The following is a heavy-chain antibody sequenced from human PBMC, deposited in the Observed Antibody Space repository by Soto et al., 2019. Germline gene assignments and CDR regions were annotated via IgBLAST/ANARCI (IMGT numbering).Heavy chain of an antibody. CDR3: AKDRLASSRGRFDV. D-gene: IGHD2-21*01. CDR1: GFSFDDYA. V-gene: IGHV3-9*01. J-gene: IGHJ4*02. CDR2: IGWRSFTL. Sequence: EVKLVESGGGWVQPGRSLRLSCAASGFSFDDYAMHWVRQLPGKGLEWVAGIGWRSFTLGYANSVKGRFAISRDNAQNFLYLQMDGLRAEDSALYFCAKDRLASSRGRFDVWGQGTLVTVSS.